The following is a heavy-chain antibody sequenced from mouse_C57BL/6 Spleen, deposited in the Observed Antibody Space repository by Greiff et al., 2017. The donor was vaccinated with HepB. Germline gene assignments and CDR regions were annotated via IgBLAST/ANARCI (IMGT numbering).Heavy chain of an antibody. CDR3: ARRIWGRSPTKWYFDV. J-gene: IGHJ1*03. CDR1: GYTFTSYW. CDR2: IDPSDSYT. V-gene: IGHV1-69*01. Sequence: QVQLKQPGAELVMPGASVKLSCKASGYTFTSYWMHWVKQRPGQGLEWIGEIDPSDSYTNYNQKFKGKSTLTVDKSSSTAYMQLSSMTSEDSAVYYCARRIWGRSPTKWYFDVWGTGTTVTVSS. D-gene: IGHD2-13*01.